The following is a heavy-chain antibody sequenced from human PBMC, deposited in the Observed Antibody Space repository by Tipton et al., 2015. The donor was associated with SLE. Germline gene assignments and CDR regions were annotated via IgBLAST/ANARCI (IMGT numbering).Heavy chain of an antibody. V-gene: IGHV4-39*07. Sequence: TLSLTCTVSGGSISSSSYYWGWIRQPPGKGLEWIGSIYYSGSTYYNPSLKSRVTLSVDTSKNQFSLKLSSVTAADTAVYYCARDGNSPGGPGDAFDIWGQGTMVTVSS. CDR3: ARDGNSPGGPGDAFDI. D-gene: IGHD4-23*01. CDR1: GGSISSSSYY. J-gene: IGHJ3*02. CDR2: IYYSGST.